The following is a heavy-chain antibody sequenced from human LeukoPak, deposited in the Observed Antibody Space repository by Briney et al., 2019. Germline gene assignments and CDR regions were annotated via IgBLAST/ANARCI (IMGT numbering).Heavy chain of an antibody. Sequence: SGTLSLTCAVSGGSISSSNWWSWVRQPPGKGLEWIGEIYHSGSTNYNPSLKSRVTISADKSKNQFSLKLSSVTAADTAVYYCASRYDYSNYIDYWGQGTLVTVSS. D-gene: IGHD4-11*01. V-gene: IGHV4-4*02. CDR2: IYHSGST. CDR1: GGSISSSNW. CDR3: ASRYDYSNYIDY. J-gene: IGHJ4*02.